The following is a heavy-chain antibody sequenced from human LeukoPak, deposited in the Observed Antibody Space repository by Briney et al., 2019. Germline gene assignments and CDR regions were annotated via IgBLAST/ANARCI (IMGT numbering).Heavy chain of an antibody. CDR1: GGSIRSYY. J-gene: IGHJ4*02. CDR3: STDSPTGFDH. V-gene: IGHV4-59*01. CDR2: VYHTGST. Sequence: TASEILSLTCTVSGGSIRSYYWSWTRQSPEKGLEWIGYVYHTGSTKYNPSLQSRVTISIDPSKNQFSLNLTSVTAADTAVYYCSTDSPTGFDHWGQGALVTVSS. D-gene: IGHD2/OR15-2a*01.